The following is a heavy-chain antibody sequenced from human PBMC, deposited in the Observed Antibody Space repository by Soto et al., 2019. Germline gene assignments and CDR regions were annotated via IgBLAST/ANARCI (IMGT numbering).Heavy chain of an antibody. J-gene: IGHJ3*02. V-gene: IGHV1-18*01. D-gene: IGHD1-26*01. CDR3: ARVWTLVGAPREHDAFDI. CDR2: ISAYNCNT. CDR1: GYTFTSYG. Sequence: GASVKVSCKASGYTFTSYGISWVRQAPGQGIEWMGWISAYNCNTNYAQKLQGRVTMTTDTSTSTAYMELRSLRSDDTAVYYCARVWTLVGAPREHDAFDIWGQGTMVTVSS.